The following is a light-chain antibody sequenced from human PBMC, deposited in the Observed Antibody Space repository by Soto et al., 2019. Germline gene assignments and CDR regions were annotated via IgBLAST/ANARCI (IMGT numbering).Light chain of an antibody. CDR1: QSVSSY. J-gene: IGKJ1*01. CDR2: DAS. Sequence: TMSVFAVSLTTHSSRSSQSVSSYLAWYQQKPGQAPRLLIYDASNRATGILARFSGSGSGADFTIRISSLVPADFVVRYCDQRSSWPPCTLGRGTKVDIK. CDR3: DQRSSWPPCT. V-gene: IGKV3-11*01.